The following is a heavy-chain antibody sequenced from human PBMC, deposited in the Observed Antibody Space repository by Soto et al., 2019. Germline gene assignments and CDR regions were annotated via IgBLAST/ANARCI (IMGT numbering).Heavy chain of an antibody. Sequence: SETLSLTCAVSGGSFSRFYWSWIRQPPGMGLEWIGEINHRGSTSYNSSLKGRVTISIDTSKRQFSLKLNSVTSADTAVYYCGSRAKHDYDSSGPDFDSWGQGIQVTSPQ. D-gene: IGHD3-22*01. CDR1: GGSFSRFY. J-gene: IGHJ4*02. CDR2: INHRGST. CDR3: GSRAKHDYDSSGPDFDS. V-gene: IGHV4-34*01.